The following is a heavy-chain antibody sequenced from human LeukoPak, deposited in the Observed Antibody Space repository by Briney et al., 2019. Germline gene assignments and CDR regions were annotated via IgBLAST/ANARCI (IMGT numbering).Heavy chain of an antibody. J-gene: IGHJ5*02. V-gene: IGHV1-69*13. Sequence: ASVKVSCKASGGTFSSYAISWVRQAPGQGLEWMGGIIPIFGTANYAQKFQGRVTITADESTSTAYMELSSLRSEDTAVYYCARAPYSSGWYGGWFDPWGQGTLVTVPS. D-gene: IGHD6-19*01. CDR1: GGTFSSYA. CDR3: ARAPYSSGWYGGWFDP. CDR2: IIPIFGTA.